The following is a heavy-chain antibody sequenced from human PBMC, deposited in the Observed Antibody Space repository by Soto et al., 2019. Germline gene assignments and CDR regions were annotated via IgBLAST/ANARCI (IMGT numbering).Heavy chain of an antibody. CDR3: ARDGYDGSGSPYPAC. CDR1: GGSMSEYF. J-gene: IGHJ4*02. Sequence: KTSETLSLTCSVSGGSMSEYFWSWIRQSPGKGLEWIGYIYYLGSTDYNPSLKSRVTISVDTSKRQFSLRLTSVTAADTAVYYCARDGYDGSGSPYPACWGPGTQVTVSS. D-gene: IGHD3-10*01. V-gene: IGHV4-59*01. CDR2: IYYLGST.